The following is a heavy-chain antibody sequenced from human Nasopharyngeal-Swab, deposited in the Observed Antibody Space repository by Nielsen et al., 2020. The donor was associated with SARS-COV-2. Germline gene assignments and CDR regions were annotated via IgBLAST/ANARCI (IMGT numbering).Heavy chain of an antibody. CDR3: ARVGSPRYYDILTGYPYYYYGMDV. Sequence: SETLSLTCIVSGGSISSGGYYWSWIRQHPGKGLEWIGYIYYSGSTYSNPSLKSRVTISVDTSKNQLSLKLSSVTAADTAVYYCARVGSPRYYDILTGYPYYYYGMDVWGQGTTVTVSS. CDR1: GGSISSGGYY. V-gene: IGHV4-31*03. CDR2: IYYSGST. D-gene: IGHD3-9*01. J-gene: IGHJ6*02.